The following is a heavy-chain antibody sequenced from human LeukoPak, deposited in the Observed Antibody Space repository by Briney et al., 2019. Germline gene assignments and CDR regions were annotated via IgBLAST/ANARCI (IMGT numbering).Heavy chain of an antibody. CDR3: ARGSRYGSGSYFFDY. CDR2: ISSNGGST. V-gene: IGHV3-64*04. J-gene: IGHJ4*02. CDR1: GFTFSSYA. D-gene: IGHD3-10*01. Sequence: GGSLRLSCSASGFTFSSYAMHWVRQAPGKGLEYVSAISSNGGSTYYADSVKGRFTISRDNSKNTLYLQMNSLRAEDTAVYYCARGSRYGSGSYFFDYWGQGTLVTVSS.